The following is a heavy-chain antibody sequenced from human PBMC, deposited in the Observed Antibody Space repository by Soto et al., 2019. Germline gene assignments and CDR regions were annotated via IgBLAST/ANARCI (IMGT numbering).Heavy chain of an antibody. D-gene: IGHD3-10*01. CDR1: GYSFTTYW. CDR2: IYPGNSDT. V-gene: IGHV5-51*01. J-gene: IGHJ4*02. CDR3: ARQDGFGLYYFDY. Sequence: GESLKISCKGSGYSFTTYWIAWVRQMPGKGLEWMGIIYPGNSDTRYGPSFQGQVTISADNSISTAYLQWSSLKASDTAMYYCARQDGFGLYYFDYWGQGALVTVSS.